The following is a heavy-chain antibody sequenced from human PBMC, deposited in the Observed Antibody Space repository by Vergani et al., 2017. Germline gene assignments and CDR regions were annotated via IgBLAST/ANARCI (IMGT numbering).Heavy chain of an antibody. D-gene: IGHD4-17*01. V-gene: IGHV1-18*01. Sequence: QVQLVQSGGEVKKPGASVKVSCKASSYTFSSYGISWVRQAPGQGLEWMGWISGYNGKTNYAQKLQGRVTMTTDTSTSTAYMELRSLRSDDTAVYYCARDPIDYGDYSVGRFDYWGQGTLVTVSS. CDR2: ISGYNGKT. J-gene: IGHJ4*02. CDR3: ARDPIDYGDYSVGRFDY. CDR1: SYTFSSYG.